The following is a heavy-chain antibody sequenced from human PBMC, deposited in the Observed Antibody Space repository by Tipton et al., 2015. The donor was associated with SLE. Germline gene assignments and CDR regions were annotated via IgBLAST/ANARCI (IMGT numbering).Heavy chain of an antibody. CDR2: IYHSGST. V-gene: IGHV4-30-2*01. CDR3: ARDRDYFYDSSGFDY. CDR1: SGSISSSGYS. Sequence: TLSLTCAVSSGSISSSGYSWSWIRQPPGKGLEWIGYIYHSGSTYYNPSLKSRVTISLDRSKNQFSLKLSSVTAADTAVYYCARDRDYFYDSSGFDYWGQGTLVTISS. J-gene: IGHJ4*02. D-gene: IGHD3-22*01.